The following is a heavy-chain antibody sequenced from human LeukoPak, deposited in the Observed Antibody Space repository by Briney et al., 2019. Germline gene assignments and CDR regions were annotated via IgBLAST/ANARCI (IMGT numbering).Heavy chain of an antibody. Sequence: PGRSLRLSCAASGFTFSSYAMHWVRQAPGKGLEWVAVISYDGSNKYYADSAKGRFTISRDNSKNTLYLQMNSLRAEDTAVYYCARRPHGYCSSTSCYVRYYYYGMDVWGQGTTVTVSS. D-gene: IGHD2-2*01. J-gene: IGHJ6*02. CDR2: ISYDGSNK. CDR1: GFTFSSYA. V-gene: IGHV3-30-3*01. CDR3: ARRPHGYCSSTSCYVRYYYYGMDV.